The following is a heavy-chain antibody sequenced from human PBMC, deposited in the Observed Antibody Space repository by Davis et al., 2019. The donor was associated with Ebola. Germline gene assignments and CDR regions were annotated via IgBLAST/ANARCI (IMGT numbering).Heavy chain of an antibody. J-gene: IGHJ4*02. V-gene: IGHV3-21*04. CDR2: ISSSSSYI. Sequence: GGSLRLSCAASGFTFSSYSMNWVRQAPGKGLEWVSSISSSSSYIYYADSVKGRFTISRDNAKNSVYLQMNSLRAEDTAIYYCARGVGVTTYFDYWGQGTLVTVSS. CDR1: GFTFSSYS. CDR3: ARGVGVTTYFDY. D-gene: IGHD1-26*01.